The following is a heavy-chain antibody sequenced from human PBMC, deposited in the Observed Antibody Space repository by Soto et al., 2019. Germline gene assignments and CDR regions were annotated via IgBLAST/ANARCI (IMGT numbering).Heavy chain of an antibody. CDR3: ARSLSVSSSQPFDC. J-gene: IGHJ4*02. CDR1: GSTFSSYS. Sequence: PGGSLRLSCAASGSTFSSYSMHWVRQAPGKGLEWVSSISGNSASIYYADSVQGRFTTSRDNAKNSLYVQMNSLSDEDTAVYYCARSLSVSSSQPFDCWGQGTLVTVSS. CDR2: ISGNSASI. D-gene: IGHD1-26*01. V-gene: IGHV3-48*02.